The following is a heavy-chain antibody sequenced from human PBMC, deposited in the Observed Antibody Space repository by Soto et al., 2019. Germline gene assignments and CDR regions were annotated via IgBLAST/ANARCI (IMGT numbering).Heavy chain of an antibody. V-gene: IGHV5-51*01. CDR1: GYSFTSYW. D-gene: IGHD5-12*01. J-gene: IGHJ6*02. CDR3: ARPLREITNYYYYGMDV. Sequence: GESLKISCKGSGYSFTSYWIGWVRQMPGKGLEWMGIIYPGDSDTRYSPSFQGQVTISADKSISTAYLQWSSLKASDTAMYYCARPLREITNYYYYGMDVWGQGTTVTVSS. CDR2: IYPGDSDT.